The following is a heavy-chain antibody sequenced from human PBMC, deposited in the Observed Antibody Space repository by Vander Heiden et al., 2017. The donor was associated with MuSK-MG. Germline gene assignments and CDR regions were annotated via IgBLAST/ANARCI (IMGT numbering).Heavy chain of an antibody. CDR3: ARDPGRAVAGTGYFDY. D-gene: IGHD6-19*01. CDR1: GFTFSSYG. V-gene: IGHV3-33*01. CDR2: IWYDGSNK. J-gene: IGHJ4*02. Sequence: QVQLVESGGGVVQPGRSLRLSCAASGFTFSSYGMHGVRQAPGKGLEWVAVIWYDGSNKYYADSVKGRFTISRDNSKNTLYLQMNSLRAEDTAVYYCARDPGRAVAGTGYFDYWGQGTLVTVSS.